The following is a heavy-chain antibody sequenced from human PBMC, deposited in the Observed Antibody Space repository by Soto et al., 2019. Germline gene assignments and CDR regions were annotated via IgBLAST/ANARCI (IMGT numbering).Heavy chain of an antibody. CDR2: IYYNGNT. V-gene: IGHV4-31*03. CDR1: GGSISSGGYY. Sequence: PSETLSLTCTVSGGSISSGGYYWSWIRQHPGRGLEWIGYIYYNGNTYYNPSLKSRVTVSLDTSKYQFSLNVRSVTAADTAVYYCARCSLVVIPVPGFDPWGQGTLVTVSS. CDR3: ARCSLVVIPVPGFDP. J-gene: IGHJ5*02. D-gene: IGHD2-15*01.